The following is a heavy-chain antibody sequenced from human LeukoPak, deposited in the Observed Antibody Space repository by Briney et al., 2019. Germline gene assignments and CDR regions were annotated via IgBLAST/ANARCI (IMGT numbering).Heavy chain of an antibody. V-gene: IGHV4-4*07. J-gene: IGHJ6*03. CDR1: GGSISSYY. CDR3: ARDPLVEIPAARDYYYYYMDV. D-gene: IGHD2-2*01. CDR2: IYTSGST. Sequence: PSETLSLTCTVSGGSISSYYWSWIRQPAGKGLEWIGRIYTSGSTNYNPSLKSRVTISVDKSKNQFSLKLSSVTAADTAVYYCARDPLVEIPAARDYYYYYMDVWGKGTTVTVSS.